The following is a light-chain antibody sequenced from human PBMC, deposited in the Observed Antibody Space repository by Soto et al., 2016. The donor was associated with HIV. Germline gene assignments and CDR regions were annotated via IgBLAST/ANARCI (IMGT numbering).Light chain of an antibody. CDR3: QRYDNLPIT. Sequence: DIQLTQSPSSLSASVGDRVTITCRVSQGMSSSLNWCRQKSGKVPKFLIYSASNLQSGVPSRFSGSGSGTDFTLTITSLQSEXIATYYCQRYDNLPITFGQGTRLVIK. V-gene: IGKV1-27*01. J-gene: IGKJ5*01. CDR1: QGMSSS. CDR2: SAS.